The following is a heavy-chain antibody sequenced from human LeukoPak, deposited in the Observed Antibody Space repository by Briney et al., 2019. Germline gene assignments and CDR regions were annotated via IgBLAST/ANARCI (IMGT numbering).Heavy chain of an antibody. CDR2: ISSSGGST. V-gene: IGHV3-23*01. J-gene: IGHJ4*02. CDR3: AKKMSITAASQVDY. CDR1: GFTLSSFS. Sequence: GSLRPSWAASGFTLSSFSMSWVRQAPGEGLEWVSAISSSGGSTDYTDSVKGRFTISRDNSKNTLYLQMNSLRAEDTAVYYCAKKMSITAASQVDYWGQGTLVTVSS. D-gene: IGHD1-20*01.